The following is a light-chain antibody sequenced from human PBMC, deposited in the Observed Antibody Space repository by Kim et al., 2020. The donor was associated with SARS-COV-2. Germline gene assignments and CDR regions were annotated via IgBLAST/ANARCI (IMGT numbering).Light chain of an antibody. CDR2: DAS. J-gene: IGKJ5*01. V-gene: IGKV1-33*01. CDR3: QQYDNLPIT. Sequence: ASVGDRVTITCQASQDIRYYLNWYQQKPGKAPKLLIYDASNLETRVSSRFSGSGSGTDFSFTINSLQPEDIGTYYCQQYDNLPITFGQGTRLEIK. CDR1: QDIRYY.